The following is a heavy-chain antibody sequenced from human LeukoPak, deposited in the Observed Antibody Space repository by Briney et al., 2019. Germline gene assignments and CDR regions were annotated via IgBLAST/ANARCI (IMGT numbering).Heavy chain of an antibody. CDR1: GFTFSSYS. Sequence: GGSLRLSCAASGFTFSSYSMNWVRQAPGKGLEWVSYISSSSSTIYYADSVKGRFTISRDNAKNSLYLQMNSLRAEDTAVYYCARVPRIAAAGMWNYMDVWGKGTTVTVSS. CDR2: ISSSSSTI. D-gene: IGHD6-13*01. J-gene: IGHJ6*03. V-gene: IGHV3-48*04. CDR3: ARVPRIAAAGMWNYMDV.